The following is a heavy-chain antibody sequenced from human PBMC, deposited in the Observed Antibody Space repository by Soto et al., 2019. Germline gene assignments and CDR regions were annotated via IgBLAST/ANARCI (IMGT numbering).Heavy chain of an antibody. CDR2: IIPIFGTA. CDR3: ARGPKPYYYDSSGYYSHY. Sequence: SVKVSCKASGGTFSSYAISWVRQAPGQGLEWMGGIIPIFGTANYAQKFQGRVTITADESTSTAYMELSSLRSEDTAVYYCARGPKPYYYDSSGYYSHYWGQGTLVTVSS. V-gene: IGHV1-69*13. J-gene: IGHJ4*02. D-gene: IGHD3-22*01. CDR1: GGTFSSYA.